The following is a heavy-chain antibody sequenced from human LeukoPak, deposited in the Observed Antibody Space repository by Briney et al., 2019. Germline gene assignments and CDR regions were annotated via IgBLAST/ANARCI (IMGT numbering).Heavy chain of an antibody. CDR3: ARAPYYYDSSGPNWFDP. D-gene: IGHD3-22*01. CDR1: GFTFSSYS. J-gene: IGHJ5*02. Sequence: PGGSLRLSCAASGFTFSSYSMNWVRQAPGKGLVWVSRISSDGGSTIYADSVKGRFTISRDNAKNTLYLQMNSLIAEDTAVYYCARAPYYYDSSGPNWFDPWGQGTLVTVSS. V-gene: IGHV3-74*01. CDR2: ISSDGGST.